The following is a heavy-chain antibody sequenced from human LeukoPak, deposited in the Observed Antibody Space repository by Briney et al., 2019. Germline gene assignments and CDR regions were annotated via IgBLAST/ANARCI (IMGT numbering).Heavy chain of an antibody. J-gene: IGHJ6*02. CDR1: GFTFSRYA. Sequence: GGSLRLSCADSGFTFSRYAKSWVRQAPGKGLEWVSTISGSGATTYYADSVKGRFTISRDNSNNTLYLQMNSLRAEDTAVYYCAILGRQILVYLGMDVWGQGTTVTVSS. D-gene: IGHD1-14*01. CDR3: AILGRQILVYLGMDV. CDR2: ISGSGATT. V-gene: IGHV3-23*01.